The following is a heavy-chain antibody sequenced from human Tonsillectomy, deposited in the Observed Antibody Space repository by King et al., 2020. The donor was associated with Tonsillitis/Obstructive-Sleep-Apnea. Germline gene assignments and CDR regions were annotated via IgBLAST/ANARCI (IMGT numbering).Heavy chain of an antibody. CDR1: GFTFSSHA. CDR2: ISGSGGNT. D-gene: IGHD2-21*01. Sequence: VQLVESGGGLVQPGGSLRLSCAASGFTFSSHAMTWVRQAPGKGLEWVSGISGSGGNTYHADSVKGRFTISRDNSKNTLYLQMNSLRAEDTAVYYCVKGGWGSAFEIWGQGTRVTVS. CDR3: VKGGWGSAFEI. V-gene: IGHV3-23*04. J-gene: IGHJ3*02.